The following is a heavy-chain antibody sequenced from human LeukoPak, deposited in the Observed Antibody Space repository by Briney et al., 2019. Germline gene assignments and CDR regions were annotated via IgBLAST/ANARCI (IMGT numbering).Heavy chain of an antibody. CDR2: IRYDGSNK. J-gene: IGHJ6*03. V-gene: IGHV3-30*02. D-gene: IGHD5-24*01. CDR1: GFTFNRYG. CDR3: AKYEKEMAALYYYYYMDV. Sequence: GGSLRLSCAASGFTFNRYGMHWVRQAPGKGLGWVAFIRYDGSNKYYADSVKGRFTISRDDSKNTLYLQMNSLRVEDTAVYYCAKYEKEMAALYYYYYMDVWGKGTTVTVSS.